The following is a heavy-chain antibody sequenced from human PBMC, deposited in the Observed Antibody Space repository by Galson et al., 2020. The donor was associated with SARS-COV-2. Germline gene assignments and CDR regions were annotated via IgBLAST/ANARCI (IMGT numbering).Heavy chain of an antibody. V-gene: IGHV3-23*01. CDR1: GFTFSSYA. D-gene: IGHD2-21*02. Sequence: GGSLRLSCAASGFTFSSYAMSWVRQAPGKGLEWVSAISGSGGSTYYADSVKGRFTISRDNSKNTLYLQMNSLRAEDTAVYYCARDGPRRPNDCGGWGCDYWGQGTLVTVSS. J-gene: IGHJ4*02. CDR3: ARDGPRRPNDCGGWGCDY. CDR2: ISGSGGST.